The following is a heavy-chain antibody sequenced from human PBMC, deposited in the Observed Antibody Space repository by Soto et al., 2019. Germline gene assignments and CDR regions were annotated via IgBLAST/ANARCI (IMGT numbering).Heavy chain of an antibody. J-gene: IGHJ4*02. CDR3: AVNDYLDY. V-gene: IGHV3-15*01. CDR2: IKRISDGGTT. CDR1: GFTFSNAW. Sequence: GGSLRLSCSASGFTFSNAWMIWVRQAPGKGLGWVGRIKRISDGGTTDYAAPVKGRFTISRDDSANTLYLQMNSLKTEDTAVYFCAVNDYLDYWGQGALVTVSS.